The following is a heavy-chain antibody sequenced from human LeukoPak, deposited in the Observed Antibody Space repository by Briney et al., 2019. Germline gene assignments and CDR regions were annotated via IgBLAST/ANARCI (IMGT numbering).Heavy chain of an antibody. Sequence: SETLSLTCAVYGGSFSGYYWSWIRQPPGRGLEWIGKINHSGSTNYNPSLKSRVTISVDTSKNQFSLKLSSVTAADTAVYYCARGGPVLAVAGTADYWGQGTLVTVSS. D-gene: IGHD6-19*01. CDR1: GGSFSGYY. CDR2: INHSGST. J-gene: IGHJ4*02. CDR3: ARGGPVLAVAGTADY. V-gene: IGHV4-34*01.